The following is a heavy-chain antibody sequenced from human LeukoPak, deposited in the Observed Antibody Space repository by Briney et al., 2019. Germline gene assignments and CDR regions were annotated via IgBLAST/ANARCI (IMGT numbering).Heavy chain of an antibody. CDR3: TRVGYIDEGIDY. J-gene: IGHJ4*02. CDR2: IKQDGSKK. D-gene: IGHD5-24*01. CDR1: GFTFSNAW. Sequence: GGSLRLSCAASGFTFSNAWMSWVRQAPGKGLEWVANIKQDGSKKSYVDSVKGRFTISRDNAKNSLYLQMNSLRAEDTAIYYCTRVGYIDEGIDYWGQGTLVTVSS. V-gene: IGHV3-7*04.